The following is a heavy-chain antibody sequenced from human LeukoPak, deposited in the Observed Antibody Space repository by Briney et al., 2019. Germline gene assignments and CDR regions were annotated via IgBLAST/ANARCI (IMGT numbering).Heavy chain of an antibody. V-gene: IGHV1-2*02. D-gene: IGHD1-26*01. Sequence: ASVKVSCKASGYTFTGYYMHWVRQAPGQGLEWMGWINPNSGGTNYAQKFQGRVTMTRDTSISTAYMELSRLRSDDTAVYYCARDGARIVGATVPGDYWGRGTLVTVSS. CDR1: GYTFTGYY. J-gene: IGHJ4*02. CDR3: ARDGARIVGATVPGDY. CDR2: INPNSGGT.